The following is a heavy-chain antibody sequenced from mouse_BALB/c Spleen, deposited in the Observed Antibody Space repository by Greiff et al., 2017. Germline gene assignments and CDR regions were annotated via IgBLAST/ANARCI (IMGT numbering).Heavy chain of an antibody. Sequence: EVQLVESGGGLVKPGGSLKLSCAASGFTFSSYAMSWVRQTPEKRLEWVASISSGGSTYYPDSVKGRFTISRDNARNILYLQMSSLRSEDTAMYYCARVGITTVIANPYFDYWGQGTTLTVSS. V-gene: IGHV5-6-5*01. D-gene: IGHD1-1*01. CDR2: ISSGGST. J-gene: IGHJ2*01. CDR1: GFTFSSYA. CDR3: ARVGITTVIANPYFDY.